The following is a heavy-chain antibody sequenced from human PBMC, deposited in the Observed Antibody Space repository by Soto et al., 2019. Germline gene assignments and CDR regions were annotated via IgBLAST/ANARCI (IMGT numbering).Heavy chain of an antibody. D-gene: IGHD6-6*01. CDR2: IYYSGST. CDR1: GGSISSGDYY. J-gene: IGHJ4*02. CDR3: ARGGGYSSSSASFDY. Sequence: QVQLQESGPGLVKPSQTLSLTCTVSGGSISSGDYYWSWIRQPPGKGLEWIGYIYYSGSTYYNPSLKRRVTISVDTSKNQFSLKLSSVTAADTAVYYCARGGGYSSSSASFDYWGQGTLVTVSS. V-gene: IGHV4-30-4*01.